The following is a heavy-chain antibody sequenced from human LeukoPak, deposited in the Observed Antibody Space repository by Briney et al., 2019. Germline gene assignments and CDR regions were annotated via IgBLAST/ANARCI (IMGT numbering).Heavy chain of an antibody. V-gene: IGHV3-66*02. J-gene: IGHJ5*02. Sequence: GGSLRLSCAASGFTGSAYAMSWVRQAPRKGPEWVSLIYSDGATRYADSVQGRFTISRDNSKNTLYLQMNNLRVEDTAVYYCVRDRAEGRAWVEFDPWGQGILVTVSS. CDR3: VRDRAEGRAWVEFDP. CDR2: IYSDGAT. CDR1: GFTGSAYA.